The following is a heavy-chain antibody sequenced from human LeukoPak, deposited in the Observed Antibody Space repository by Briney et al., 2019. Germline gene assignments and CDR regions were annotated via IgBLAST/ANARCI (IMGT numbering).Heavy chain of an antibody. D-gene: IGHD4-23*01. CDR1: GGSISSSSYY. Sequence: SETLSLTCTVSGGSISSSSYYWGWIRQPPGKGLEWIGSIYYSGSTYYNPSLKSRVTISVDTSKSQFSLKLSSVTAADTAVYYCARHQTYGGSLFDYWGQGTLVTVSS. J-gene: IGHJ4*02. CDR3: ARHQTYGGSLFDY. V-gene: IGHV4-39*01. CDR2: IYYSGST.